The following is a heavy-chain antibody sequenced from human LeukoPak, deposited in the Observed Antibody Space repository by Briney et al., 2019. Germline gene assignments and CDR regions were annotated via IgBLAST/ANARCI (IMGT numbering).Heavy chain of an antibody. CDR3: ARGMKTGFDY. CDR1: GGSISSGGYS. J-gene: IGHJ4*02. CDR2: IYHSGST. V-gene: IGHV4-30-2*01. D-gene: IGHD1-14*01. Sequence: SQTLSLTCAVSGGSISSGGYSWSWIRQPPGKGLEWIGYIYHSGSTYYNPSLKSRVTISVDRSKNQFSLKLSSVTAADTAVYYCARGMKTGFDYWGQGTLVTVSS.